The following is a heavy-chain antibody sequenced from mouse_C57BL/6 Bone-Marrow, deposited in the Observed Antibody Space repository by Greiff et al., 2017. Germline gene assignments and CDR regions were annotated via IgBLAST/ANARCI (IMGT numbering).Heavy chain of an antibody. D-gene: IGHD2-4*01. Sequence: EVQRVESGPELVKPGASVKISCKASGYSFTGYYMNWVKQSPEKSLEWIGEINPSTGGTTYNQKFKAKATLTVDKSSSTAYMQLKSLTSEDSAVYYCARYDYDRDWFAYWGQGTLVTVSA. CDR2: INPSTGGT. V-gene: IGHV1-42*01. CDR1: GYSFTGYY. J-gene: IGHJ3*01. CDR3: ARYDYDRDWFAY.